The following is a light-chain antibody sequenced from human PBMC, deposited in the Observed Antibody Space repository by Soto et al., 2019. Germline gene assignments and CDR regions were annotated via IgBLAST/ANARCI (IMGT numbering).Light chain of an antibody. CDR3: QTWGTGILV. J-gene: IGLJ3*02. CDR1: SGHSSYD. CDR2: LNSDGSH. Sequence: QPVLTQSPSASASLGASVKLTCTLSSGHSSYDIAWHQQQPEKGPRYLMKLNSDGSHSKGDGIPDRFSGSSSGAERYLTISSLQSEDEADYYCQTWGTGILVFGGGTKVTVL. V-gene: IGLV4-69*01.